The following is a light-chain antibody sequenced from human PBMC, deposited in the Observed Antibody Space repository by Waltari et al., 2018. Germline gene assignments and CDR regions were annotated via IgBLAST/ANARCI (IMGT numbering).Light chain of an antibody. J-gene: IGLJ3*02. CDR1: SGHSSNV. CDR3: QTGGHGTWV. Sequence: QLVLTQSPSASASLGASVKPTCTLSSGHSSNVIAWLQQQPEKGPRYLMKVNSDGSHRKGDEIPDRFSGSSSGAERYLTISNLQSEDEADYYCQTGGHGTWVFGGGTKLTVL. V-gene: IGLV4-69*01. CDR2: VNSDGSH.